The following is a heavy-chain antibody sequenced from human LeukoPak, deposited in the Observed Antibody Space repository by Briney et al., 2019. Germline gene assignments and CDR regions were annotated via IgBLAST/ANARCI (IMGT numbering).Heavy chain of an antibody. D-gene: IGHD2-21*02. Sequence: ASVKVSCKASGYTFIGYYMHWVRQAPGQGLEWMGWIHPNSGGTNYAQKFQGRVTMTRDTSISTAYMALSRLRSDDTAVYYCARDCVTLTTFQYDWFDPWGQGTLVTVSS. V-gene: IGHV1-2*02. CDR3: ARDCVTLTTFQYDWFDP. CDR1: GYTFIGYY. CDR2: IHPNSGGT. J-gene: IGHJ5*02.